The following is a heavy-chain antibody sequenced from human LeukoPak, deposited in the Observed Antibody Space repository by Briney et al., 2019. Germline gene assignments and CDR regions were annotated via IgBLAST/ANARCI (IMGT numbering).Heavy chain of an antibody. CDR2: INPNSGGT. J-gene: IGHJ5*02. D-gene: IGHD6-6*01. Sequence: ASVKVSCKASGYTFTGYYMYWVRQAPGQGLEWMGRINPNSGGTNYAQKFQGRVTMTRDTSISTAYMELSRLRSDDTAVYYCARGSRIAARRYWFDPWGQGTLVTVSS. CDR3: ARGSRIAARRYWFDP. CDR1: GYTFTGYY. V-gene: IGHV1-2*06.